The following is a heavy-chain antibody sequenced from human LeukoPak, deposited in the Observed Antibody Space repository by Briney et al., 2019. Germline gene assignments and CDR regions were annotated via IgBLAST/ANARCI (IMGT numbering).Heavy chain of an antibody. CDR1: GYTFTGYY. D-gene: IGHD2-21*02. J-gene: IGHJ3*02. V-gene: IGHV1-69*06. Sequence: ASVKVSCKASGYTFTGYYMHWVRQAPGQGLEWMGGIIPIFGTANYAQKFQGRVTITADKSTSTAYMELSSLRSEDTAVYYCARSPARGDSVAFDIWGQGTMVTVSS. CDR3: ARSPARGDSVAFDI. CDR2: IIPIFGTA.